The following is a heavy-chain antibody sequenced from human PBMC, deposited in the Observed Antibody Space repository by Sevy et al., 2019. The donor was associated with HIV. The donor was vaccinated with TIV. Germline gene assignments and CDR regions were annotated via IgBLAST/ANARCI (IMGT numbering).Heavy chain of an antibody. Sequence: GGSLRLSCAASGFTVTNTYMSWVRQAPGKELEWVAVIFSGGNIYYAGSVKGRFAISRDNSKNTVSLQMNSLRVEDTDVYFCARGAPMAAAGTIDYWGQGTLVTVSS. J-gene: IGHJ4*02. CDR2: IFSGGNI. CDR3: ARGAPMAAAGTIDY. D-gene: IGHD6-13*01. CDR1: GFTVTNTY. V-gene: IGHV3-53*01.